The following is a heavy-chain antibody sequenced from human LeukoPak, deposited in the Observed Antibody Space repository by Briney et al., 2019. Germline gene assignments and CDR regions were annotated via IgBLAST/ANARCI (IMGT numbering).Heavy chain of an antibody. D-gene: IGHD3-22*01. CDR2: IRYDGSNK. CDR3: AKRGAYDSSGYYYHYYYYYMDV. V-gene: IGHV3-30*02. J-gene: IGHJ6*03. CDR1: GFTFSSYG. Sequence: GGSLRLSCAASGFTFSSYGMHWVRQAPGKGLEWVAFIRYDGSNKYYAGSVKGRFTISRDNSKNTLYLQMNSLRAEDTAVYYCAKRGAYDSSGYYYHYYYYYMDVWGKGTTVTVSS.